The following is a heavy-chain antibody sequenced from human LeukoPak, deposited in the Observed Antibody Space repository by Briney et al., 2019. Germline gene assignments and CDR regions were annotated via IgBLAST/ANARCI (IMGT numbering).Heavy chain of an antibody. Sequence: GGSLRLSCAASGFNFRSYGMHWVRQAPGKGLEWVALIWYDGSNENYADSVKGRFSISRDNSKNTLYLQMNGLRADDTAVYYCASFDGDYFFDYWGQGVMVTVSS. J-gene: IGHJ4*02. CDR3: ASFDGDYFFDY. V-gene: IGHV3-33*01. D-gene: IGHD4-17*01. CDR1: GFNFRSYG. CDR2: IWYDGSNE.